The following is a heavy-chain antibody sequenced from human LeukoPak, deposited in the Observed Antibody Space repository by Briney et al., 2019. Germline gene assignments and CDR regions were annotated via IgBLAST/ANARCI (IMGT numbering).Heavy chain of an antibody. D-gene: IGHD6-19*01. CDR3: AKDGYSSGWCLNFDY. Sequence: GGSLRLSCAASGFTFSSYGMSWVRQAPGKGLEWVSAISGSGGSTYYADSVKGRFTISRDNSKNTLYLQMNSLRAEDTAVYYCAKDGYSSGWCLNFDYWGQGTLVTVSS. CDR2: ISGSGGST. CDR1: GFTFSSYG. V-gene: IGHV3-23*01. J-gene: IGHJ4*02.